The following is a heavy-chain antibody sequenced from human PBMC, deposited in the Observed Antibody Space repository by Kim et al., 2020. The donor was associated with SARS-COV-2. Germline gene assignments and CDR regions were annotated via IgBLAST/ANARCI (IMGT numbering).Heavy chain of an antibody. CDR2: NGNT. D-gene: IGHD7-27*01. V-gene: IGHV1-18*01. J-gene: IGHJ4*02. Sequence: NGNTNYAQKLQGRVTMTTDTSTSTAYMELRSLRSDDTAVYYCARVSGFDYWGQGTLVTVSS. CDR3: ARVSGFDY.